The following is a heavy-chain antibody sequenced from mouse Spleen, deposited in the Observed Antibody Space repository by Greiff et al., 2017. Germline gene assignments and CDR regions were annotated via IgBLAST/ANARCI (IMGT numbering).Heavy chain of an antibody. CDR3: ARDSHYSNYDWYFDV. V-gene: IGHV5-16*01. D-gene: IGHD2-5*01. Sequence: EVKLMESEGGLVQPGSSMKLSCTASGFTFSDYYMAWVRQVPEKGLEWVANINYDGSSTYYLDSLKSRFIISRDNAKNILYLQMSSLKSEDTATYYCARDSHYSNYDWYFDVWGAGTTVTVSS. CDR1: GFTFSDYY. J-gene: IGHJ1*01. CDR2: INYDGSST.